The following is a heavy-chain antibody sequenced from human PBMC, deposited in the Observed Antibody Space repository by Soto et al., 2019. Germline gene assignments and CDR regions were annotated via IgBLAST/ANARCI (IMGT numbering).Heavy chain of an antibody. Sequence: SETLSLTCAVSGYSISSGYYWGWIRQPPGKGLEWIGSIYHSGSTYYNPSLKSRVTISVDTSKNQFSLKLSSVTAADTAVYYCASYGSSHYTDWCDPWGQGTLVTVS. J-gene: IGHJ5*02. CDR3: ASYGSSHYTDWCDP. CDR1: GYSISSGYY. CDR2: IYHSGST. V-gene: IGHV4-38-2*01. D-gene: IGHD2-15*01.